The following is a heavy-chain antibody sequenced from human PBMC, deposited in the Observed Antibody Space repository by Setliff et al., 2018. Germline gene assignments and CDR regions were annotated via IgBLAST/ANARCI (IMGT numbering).Heavy chain of an antibody. CDR3: ARYDSSGYSENYYFDY. Sequence: SETLSLTCAVYGGSFSGYYWSWIRQPPGKGLEWIGEINYSGSTNYNPSLKSRVTMSVDTSKNQFSLMLYSVTAADTAIYYCARYDSSGYSENYYFDYWGQGTLVTVSS. CDR1: GGSFSGYY. CDR2: INYSGST. D-gene: IGHD3-22*01. V-gene: IGHV4-34*10. J-gene: IGHJ4*02.